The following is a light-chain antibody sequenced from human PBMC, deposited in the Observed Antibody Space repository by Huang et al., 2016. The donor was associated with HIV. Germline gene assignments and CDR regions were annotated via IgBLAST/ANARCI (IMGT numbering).Light chain of an antibody. CDR2: DAS. Sequence: EIVLTQSPVTLSLSPGDRATLSCRASQSVSTNLAWYQQKPGQAPRLLIYDASSRASGIPARFSGRGSGTDFTLTISSLEPEDFAIYYCQQRSNWPPLTFGGGTKVEI. J-gene: IGKJ4*01. CDR1: QSVSTN. CDR3: QQRSNWPPLT. V-gene: IGKV3-11*01.